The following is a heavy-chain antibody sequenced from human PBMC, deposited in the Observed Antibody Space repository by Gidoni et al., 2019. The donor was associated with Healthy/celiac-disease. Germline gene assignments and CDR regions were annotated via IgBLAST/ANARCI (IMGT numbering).Heavy chain of an antibody. D-gene: IGHD6-19*01. Sequence: QVQLVQSGSEVKKPAASLKVSCKASGNTSTGYDLNWVRQATGQGLEWMGWMNPNSGNTGYAQKFQGRVTMTRNTSISTAYMELSSLRSEDTAVYYCARGNKPRIAVAGKGSGMDVWGQGTTVTVSS. CDR3: ARGNKPRIAVAGKGSGMDV. V-gene: IGHV1-8*01. J-gene: IGHJ6*02. CDR2: MNPNSGNT. CDR1: GNTSTGYD.